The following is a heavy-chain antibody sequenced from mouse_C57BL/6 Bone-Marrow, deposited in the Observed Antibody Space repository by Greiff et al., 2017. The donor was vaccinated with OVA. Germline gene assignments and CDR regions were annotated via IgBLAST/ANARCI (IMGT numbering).Heavy chain of an antibody. CDR2: IYPGSGST. CDR3: AREWGNWSWFAY. Sequence: VQLQQPGAELVKPGASVKMSCKASGYTFTSYWITWVKQRPGQGLEWIGDIYPGSGSTNYNEKFKSKATLTVDTSSSTAYMQLSSLTSEDSAVYYCAREWGNWSWFAYWGQGTLVTVSA. V-gene: IGHV1-55*01. CDR1: GYTFTSYW. J-gene: IGHJ3*01. D-gene: IGHD2-1*01.